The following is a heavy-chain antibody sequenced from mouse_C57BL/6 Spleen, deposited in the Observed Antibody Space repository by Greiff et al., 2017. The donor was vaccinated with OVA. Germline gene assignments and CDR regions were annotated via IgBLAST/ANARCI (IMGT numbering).Heavy chain of an antibody. CDR2: INYDGSST. J-gene: IGHJ3*01. CDR3: ARDREYYGSSYGFAY. V-gene: IGHV5-16*01. Sequence: EVKVVESEGGLVQPGSSMKLSCTASGFTFSDYYMAWVRQVPETGLEWVANINYDGSSTYYLDSLKSRFIISRVNAKNMLYLQMSRLKSEDTATYYCARDREYYGSSYGFAYWGQGTLVTVSA. CDR1: GFTFSDYY. D-gene: IGHD1-1*01.